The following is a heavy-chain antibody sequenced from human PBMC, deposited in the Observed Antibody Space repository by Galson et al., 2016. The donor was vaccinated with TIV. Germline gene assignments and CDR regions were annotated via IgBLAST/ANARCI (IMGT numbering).Heavy chain of an antibody. D-gene: IGHD3-9*01. CDR3: SHRRQVDWTYRTPLAMDV. J-gene: IGHJ6*02. CDR1: GFSLSDNGEG. Sequence: PALVKPTQTLTVTCTFSGFSLSDNGEGVVWVRQPPGKALEWLALIYWNNDKHYNPSLRTRLTITKETSKNQVVLTMSDVHPVDTGTYYCSHRRQVDWTYRTPLAMDVWGQGTAVTVSS. CDR2: IYWNNDK. V-gene: IGHV2-5*01.